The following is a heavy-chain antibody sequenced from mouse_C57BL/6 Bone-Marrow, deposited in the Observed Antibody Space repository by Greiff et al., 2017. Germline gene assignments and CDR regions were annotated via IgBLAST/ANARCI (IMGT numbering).Heavy chain of an antibody. CDR1: GYTFTSYG. Sequence: VQLQQSGAELARPGASVKLSCKASGYTFTSYGISWVKQRPGQGLEWIGEIYPRSGNTYYNEKFKSKATLTVDTSSSTAYMQLSSLTSEDSAVYYWSREDYYGSSYEGIYYYAMDYWGQGTSVTVSS. CDR3: SREDYYGSSYEGIYYYAMDY. CDR2: IYPRSGNT. D-gene: IGHD1-1*01. V-gene: IGHV1-81*01. J-gene: IGHJ4*01.